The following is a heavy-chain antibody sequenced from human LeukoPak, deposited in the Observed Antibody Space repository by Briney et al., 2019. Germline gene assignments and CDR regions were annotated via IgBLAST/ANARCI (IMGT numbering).Heavy chain of an antibody. D-gene: IGHD2-15*01. CDR2: MFYGGST. CDR3: VRQGGWGGAASLIDF. Sequence: PSETLSLTCTVSGVSIGTSTHYWAWLRQPPGKGLEWIASMFYGGSTYYNASLRSRVSLSVDTSRNQFSLKLTSVTASDTAIFYCVRQGGWGGAASLIDFWGQGTLVTVSS. J-gene: IGHJ4*02. V-gene: IGHV4-39*01. CDR1: GVSIGTSTHY.